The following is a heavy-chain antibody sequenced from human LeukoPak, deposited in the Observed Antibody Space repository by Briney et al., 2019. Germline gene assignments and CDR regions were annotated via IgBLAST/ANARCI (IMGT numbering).Heavy chain of an antibody. CDR1: GYTFTNYA. D-gene: IGHD5-18*01. CDR3: ARTYSYNTSIGFGF. J-gene: IGHJ4*02. CDR2: INTNTGNP. V-gene: IGHV7-4-1*02. Sequence: ASVKVSCKTSGYTFTNYAINWVRQAPGQGLEWMGWINTNTGNPTYAQGLTGRFVFSLDTSISTAYLQINNLKAEDTAVYSCARTYSYNTSIGFGFWGQGTLLTVSS.